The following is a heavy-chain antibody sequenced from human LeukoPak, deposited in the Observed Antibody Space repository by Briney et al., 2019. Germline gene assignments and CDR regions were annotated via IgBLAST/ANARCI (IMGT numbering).Heavy chain of an antibody. Sequence: ASVKVSCKASGYTFTGYYMHWVRQAPGQGLEWMGWINPNSGGTDYAQNFQGRVTMTRDTSISTAYMELSRLRSDDTAVYYCARDQAALAARPFDYWGQGTLVTVSS. J-gene: IGHJ4*02. D-gene: IGHD6-6*01. CDR2: INPNSGGT. V-gene: IGHV1-2*02. CDR3: ARDQAALAARPFDY. CDR1: GYTFTGYY.